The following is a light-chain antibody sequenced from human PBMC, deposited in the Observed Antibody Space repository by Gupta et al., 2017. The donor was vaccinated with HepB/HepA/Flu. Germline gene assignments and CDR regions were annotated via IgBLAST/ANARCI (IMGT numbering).Light chain of an antibody. J-gene: IGKJ2*04. CDR2: GAS. Sequence: EIVMTQSPATLYLSPGERATLSCRASQSVSSGYLSWYQQKPGQAPRLLIYGASTRATGIPARFSGSGSGTDFTLTISSLQPEDFALYYCQQHYKFPCSFGQRTKLEIK. V-gene: IGKV3/OR2-268*02. CDR3: QQHYKFPCS. CDR1: QSVSSGY.